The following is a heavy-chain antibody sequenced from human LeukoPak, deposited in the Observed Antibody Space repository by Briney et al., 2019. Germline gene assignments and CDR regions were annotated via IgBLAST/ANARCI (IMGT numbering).Heavy chain of an antibody. Sequence: PSETLSLTCTVSGGSISRYYWSWIRQPPGKGLEWIGYIYYSGSTNYNPSLKSRVTISVDTSKNQFSLKLSSVTAADTAVYYCARVAFYYGMDVWGQGTTVTVSS. CDR2: IYYSGST. J-gene: IGHJ6*02. CDR1: GGSISRYY. V-gene: IGHV4-59*01. CDR3: ARVAFYYGMDV.